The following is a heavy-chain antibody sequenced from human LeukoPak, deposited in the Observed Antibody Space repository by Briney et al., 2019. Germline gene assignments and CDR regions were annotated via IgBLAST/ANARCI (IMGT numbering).Heavy chain of an antibody. CDR2: INHSGST. D-gene: IGHD3-10*01. CDR3: AIPITMVRGAYDY. CDR1: GGSFSGYY. J-gene: IGHJ4*02. V-gene: IGHV4-34*01. Sequence: SETLSLTCAVHGGSFSGYYWSWIRQPPGKGLEWIGEINHSGSTNYNPSLKSRVTISVDTSKNQFSLKLSSVTAADTAVYYCAIPITMVRGAYDYWGQGTLVTVSS.